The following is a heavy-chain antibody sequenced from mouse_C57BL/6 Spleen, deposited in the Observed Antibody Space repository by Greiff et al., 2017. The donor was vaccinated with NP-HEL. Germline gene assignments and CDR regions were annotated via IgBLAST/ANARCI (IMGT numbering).Heavy chain of an antibody. Sequence: QVQLKESGPGLVQPSQSLSITCTVSGFSLTSYGVHWVRQSPGKGLEWLGVIWSGGSTDYNAAFISRLSISKDNSKSQVFFKMDSLQADDTAIYYCARNWDLIYDGYYSYAMDYWGQGTSVTVSS. CDR2: IWSGGST. V-gene: IGHV2-2*01. J-gene: IGHJ4*01. CDR1: GFSLTSYG. D-gene: IGHD2-3*01. CDR3: ARNWDLIYDGYYSYAMDY.